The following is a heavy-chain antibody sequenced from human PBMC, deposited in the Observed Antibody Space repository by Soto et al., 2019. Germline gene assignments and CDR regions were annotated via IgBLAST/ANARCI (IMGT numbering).Heavy chain of an antibody. J-gene: IGHJ5*02. V-gene: IGHV1-69*13. D-gene: IGHD2-2*01. CDR2: IIPIFGTA. CDR3: ARGVLVGYCSSTSCSRFDP. CDR1: GGTFSSYA. Sequence: ASVKVSCKASGGTFSSYAISWVRQAPGQGLEWMGGIIPIFGTANYAQKFQGRVTITADESTSTAYMELSSLRSEDTAVYYCARGVLVGYCSSTSCSRFDPWGQGTLVTVSS.